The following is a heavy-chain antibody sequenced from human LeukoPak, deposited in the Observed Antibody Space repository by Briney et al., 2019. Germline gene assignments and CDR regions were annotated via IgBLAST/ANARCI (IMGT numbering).Heavy chain of an antibody. Sequence: GASVKVSCKASGYTFTGYYMHWVRQAPGQGLEWMGWINPNSGGTNYAQKFQSRVTMTRDTSISTAYMELSRLRSDDTAVYYCAIDPKYYDFWSGYFNWGQGTLVTVSS. D-gene: IGHD3-3*01. J-gene: IGHJ4*02. CDR1: GYTFTGYY. CDR2: INPNSGGT. CDR3: AIDPKYYDFWSGYFN. V-gene: IGHV1-2*02.